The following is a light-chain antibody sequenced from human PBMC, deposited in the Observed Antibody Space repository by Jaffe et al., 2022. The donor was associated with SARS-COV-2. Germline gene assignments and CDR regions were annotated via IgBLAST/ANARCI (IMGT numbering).Light chain of an antibody. CDR1: QSVSSN. J-gene: IGKJ1*01. CDR3: QQYDTWPPA. Sequence: EIVMTQSPATLSVSPGERATLSCRASQSVSSNLAWYQQKPGQAPRLLIYGASTRATALAARFSGGGSGTEFTLTISSLQSEDLAIYFCQQYDTWPPAFGQGTKVEIK. V-gene: IGKV3-15*01. CDR2: GAS.